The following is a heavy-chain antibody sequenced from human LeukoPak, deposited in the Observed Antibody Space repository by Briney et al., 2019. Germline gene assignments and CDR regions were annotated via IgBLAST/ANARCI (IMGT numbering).Heavy chain of an antibody. D-gene: IGHD3-22*01. CDR2: IYHSGST. J-gene: IGHJ4*02. CDR1: GGSISSGDYS. Sequence: NSSETLSLTCAVSGGSISSGDYSWSWIRQPPGKGLEWIGYIYHSGSTYYNPSLKSRVTISVDRSKNQFSLELSSVTAADTAVYYCARGPYYYDSSVYLGYFDYWGQGTLVTVSS. V-gene: IGHV4-30-2*01. CDR3: ARGPYYYDSSVYLGYFDY.